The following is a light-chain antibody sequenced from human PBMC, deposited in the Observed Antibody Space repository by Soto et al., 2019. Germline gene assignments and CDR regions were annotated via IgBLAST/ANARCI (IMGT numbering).Light chain of an antibody. Sequence: QSVLTQPPSASGSPGQSVTLSCTGTSSDVGGYNYVSWYQQHPGKAPKLMIYEVSKRPSGVPDRSSGSKSGNTASLTVSGLQAEDEADYYCSSYAGSRVVFGGGTKLTVL. CDR1: SSDVGGYNY. V-gene: IGLV2-8*01. CDR3: SSYAGSRVV. J-gene: IGLJ2*01. CDR2: EVS.